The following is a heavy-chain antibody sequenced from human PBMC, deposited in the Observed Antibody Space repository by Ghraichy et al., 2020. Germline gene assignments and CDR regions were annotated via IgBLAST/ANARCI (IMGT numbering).Heavy chain of an antibody. CDR3: AKGVVISRLGPPDC. CDR1: GFTFNSYA. Sequence: GGSLRLSCAASGFTFNSYAMTWVRQAPGTGLEWVSSISAGGDYTYYADSVKGRFTISRHNSDNMLYLQLNNLRADDTALYYCAKGVVISRLGPPDCWGQGTLVTVSS. V-gene: IGHV3-23*01. CDR2: ISAGGDYT. D-gene: IGHD2-21*01. J-gene: IGHJ4*02.